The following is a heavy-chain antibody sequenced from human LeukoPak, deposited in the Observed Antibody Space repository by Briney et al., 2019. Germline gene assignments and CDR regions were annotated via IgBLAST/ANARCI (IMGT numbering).Heavy chain of an antibody. D-gene: IGHD2-15*01. Sequence: GGSLRLSCAASGFTFSSYAMSWVRQAPGKGLEWVAFIRNDGGSKYYIDSVKGRFTISKDNSKNTLYLQMNGLRLEDSAMYYCARGYCSGGSCYETYWGQGTLVTVSS. CDR1: GFTFSSYA. V-gene: IGHV3-30*02. CDR2: IRNDGGSK. CDR3: ARGYCSGGSCYETY. J-gene: IGHJ4*02.